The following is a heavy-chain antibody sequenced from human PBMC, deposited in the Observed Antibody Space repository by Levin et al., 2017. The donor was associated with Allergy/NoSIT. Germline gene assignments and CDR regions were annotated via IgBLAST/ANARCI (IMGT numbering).Heavy chain of an antibody. CDR3: ARYYGDYIDY. V-gene: IGHV3-48*03. Sequence: GGSLRLSCAASGFTFSSYEMNWVRQAPGKGLEWVSYISSSGSTIYYADSVKGRFTISRDNAKNSLYLQMNSLRAEDTAVYYCARYYGDYIDYWGQGTLVTVSS. J-gene: IGHJ4*02. D-gene: IGHD4-17*01. CDR2: ISSSGSTI. CDR1: GFTFSSYE.